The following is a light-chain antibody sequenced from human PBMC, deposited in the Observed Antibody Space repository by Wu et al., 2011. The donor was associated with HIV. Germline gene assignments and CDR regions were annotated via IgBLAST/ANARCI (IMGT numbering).Light chain of an antibody. J-gene: IGKJ5*01. Sequence: EIVMTQSPATLSVSPGGRVTLSCRASQIIATNLAWYQQKPGQPPRLLIYDASTRATGFPARFSGSGSGTDFTLTISSLEPEDFAVYYCQQRSNWLTFGQGTRLEIK. CDR2: DAS. CDR1: QIIATN. CDR3: QQRSNWLT. V-gene: IGKV3-11*01.